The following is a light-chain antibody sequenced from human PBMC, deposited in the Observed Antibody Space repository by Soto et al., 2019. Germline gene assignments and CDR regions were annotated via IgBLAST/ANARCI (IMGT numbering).Light chain of an antibody. J-gene: IGKJ1*01. CDR2: KAS. CDR1: QSFSRW. Sequence: DIQMTQSPSILSASVGDRVTITCRANQSFSRWVAWYQQKPGKAPKLLIYKASSLQTGVPSRFSGRASGTDFTLTISSLQADDFATYFCQLSNSYSRTFGQGTRLEI. V-gene: IGKV1-5*03. CDR3: QLSNSYSRT.